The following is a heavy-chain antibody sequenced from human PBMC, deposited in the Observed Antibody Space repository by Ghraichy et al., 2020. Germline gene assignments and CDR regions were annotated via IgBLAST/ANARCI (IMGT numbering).Heavy chain of an antibody. CDR1: GGSFSGYY. CDR3: ASQYVVVT. J-gene: IGHJ5*02. CDR2: INHSGST. V-gene: IGHV4-34*01. Sequence: SETLSLTCAVYGGSFSGYYWSWIRQPPGKGLEWIGEINHSGSTNYNPSLKSRVTISVDTSKNQFSLKLSSVTAADTAVYYCASQYVVVTWGQGTLVTVSS. D-gene: IGHD2-15*01.